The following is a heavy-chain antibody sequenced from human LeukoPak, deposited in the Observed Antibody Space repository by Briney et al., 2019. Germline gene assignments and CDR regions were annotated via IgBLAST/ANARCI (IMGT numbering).Heavy chain of an antibody. CDR2: MYLSGTT. Sequence: SGTLSLTCTVSGDSINSLDLWSWVRQPPGKVLEWIGEMYLSGTTHSNPSVKSRVTISTDKSKNQFFLNLSSVTAADTAVYYCAGLVGRYSSGLYYYYFDYWGQGTLVTVSS. CDR3: AGLVGRYSSGLYYYYFDY. D-gene: IGHD3-22*01. V-gene: IGHV4-4*02. J-gene: IGHJ4*02. CDR1: GDSINSLDL.